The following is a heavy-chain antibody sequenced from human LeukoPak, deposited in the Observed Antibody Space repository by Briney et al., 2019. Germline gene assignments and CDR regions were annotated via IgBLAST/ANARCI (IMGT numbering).Heavy chain of an antibody. CDR1: GYTFTDYY. J-gene: IGHJ5*02. CDR2: ISAYNGNT. V-gene: IGHV1-18*04. Sequence: ASVKVSCKASGYTFTDYYMHWVRQAPGQGLEWMGWISAYNGNTNYAQKLQGRVTMTTDASTSTAYMELRSLRSDDTAVYYCARVPNYDFWSGYYKNNWFDPWGQGTLVTVSS. D-gene: IGHD3-3*01. CDR3: ARVPNYDFWSGYYKNNWFDP.